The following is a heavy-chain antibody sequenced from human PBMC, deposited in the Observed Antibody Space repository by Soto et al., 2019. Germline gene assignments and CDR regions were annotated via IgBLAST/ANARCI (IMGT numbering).Heavy chain of an antibody. CDR3: ARGDYYDSSGPFSDAFDI. CDR1: GFTFSSYW. V-gene: IGHV3-7*04. D-gene: IGHD3-22*01. J-gene: IGHJ3*02. Sequence: PGGSLRLSCAASGFTFSSYWMSWVRKAPGKGLQWVANIKPDGSEGYYVDSVKGRFTMSRDNAKNSLYLQMNTLRAEDTAVYYCARGDYYDSSGPFSDAFDIWGQGTMVTVSS. CDR2: IKPDGSEG.